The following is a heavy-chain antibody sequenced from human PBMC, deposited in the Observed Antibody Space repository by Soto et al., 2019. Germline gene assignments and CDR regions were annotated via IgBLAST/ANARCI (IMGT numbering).Heavy chain of an antibody. CDR2: MNPNSGET. D-gene: IGHD5-12*01. J-gene: IGHJ4*02. V-gene: IGHV1-8*01. CDR1: GYTFTSYD. CDR3: ATLGAGKMATITPHPKTIDY. Sequence: GASVKVSCKASGYTFTSYDINWVRQATGQGLEWMGWMNPNSGETIYAQKFQGRVTMTEDTSTDTAYMELSSLRSEDTAVYFCATLGAGKMATITPHPKTIDYWGQGTLVTVSS.